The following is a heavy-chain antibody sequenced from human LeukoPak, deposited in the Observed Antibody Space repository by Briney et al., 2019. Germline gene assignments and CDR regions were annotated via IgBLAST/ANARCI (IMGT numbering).Heavy chain of an antibody. CDR1: GFSFSSYG. Sequence: GGSLRLSCAASGFSFSSYGMHWVRQAPGKGLEWVAVISYDGDNKYYADSVKGRFTISRDNSKNTLYLQMNSLRVEDTAVYYCARDGTLTAGPFDPWGRGTLVTVSS. V-gene: IGHV3-30*03. D-gene: IGHD1-1*01. J-gene: IGHJ5*02. CDR3: ARDGTLTAGPFDP. CDR2: ISYDGDNK.